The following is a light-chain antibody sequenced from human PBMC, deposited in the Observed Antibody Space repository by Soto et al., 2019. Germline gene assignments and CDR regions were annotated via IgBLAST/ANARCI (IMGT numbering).Light chain of an antibody. CDR1: QDISNY. CDR2: DAS. CDR3: QQYDSLLFT. V-gene: IGKV1-33*01. J-gene: IGKJ3*01. Sequence: DIQMTQSPSSLSASVGDRVTITCQASQDISNYLNWYQHKPGKAPKLLIYDASNLETGVPSRFSGSGSGTDFTFNISSLQPDDIATYYCQQYDSLLFTFGPGTKVDIK.